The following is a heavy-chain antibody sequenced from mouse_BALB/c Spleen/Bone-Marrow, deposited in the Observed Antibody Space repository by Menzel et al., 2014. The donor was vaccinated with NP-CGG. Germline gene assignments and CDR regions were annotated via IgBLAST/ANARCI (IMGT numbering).Heavy chain of an antibody. CDR1: GFSLTSYG. V-gene: IGHV2-9*02. Sequence: QVQLKQSGPGLVAPSQSLSITCTVSGFSLTSYGVHWVRQPPGKGLEWLGVIWVGGSTNYNSALMSRLSISKDNSKSQVFLKMNSLQTDDTAMYFCARDRGFGYDRTMDYWGRGTSVTVSS. CDR2: IWVGGST. D-gene: IGHD2-2*01. CDR3: ARDRGFGYDRTMDY. J-gene: IGHJ4*01.